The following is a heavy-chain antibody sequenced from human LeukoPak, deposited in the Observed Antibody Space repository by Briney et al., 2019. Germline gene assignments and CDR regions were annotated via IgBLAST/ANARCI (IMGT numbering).Heavy chain of an antibody. CDR2: INPSGRT. Sequence: SETLSLSCAVYGGSFSGYQWTWVRQSPGMRLEWIGEINPSGRTNYNPSLKSRVITSVDTSKNQFSLRLSSGTAADTAIYYCARALTFPDFYYYMDVWGEGTTVTVSS. CDR3: ARALTFPDFYYYMDV. D-gene: IGHD2/OR15-2a*01. CDR1: GGSFSGYQ. V-gene: IGHV4-34*01. J-gene: IGHJ6*03.